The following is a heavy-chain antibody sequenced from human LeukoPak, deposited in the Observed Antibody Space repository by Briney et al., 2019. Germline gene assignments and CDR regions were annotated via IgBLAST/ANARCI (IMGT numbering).Heavy chain of an antibody. CDR1: GFTFSSYA. CDR2: ISYDGSNK. CDR3: ARDLGQLVLSPFYY. D-gene: IGHD6-13*01. Sequence: GGSLRLSCAASGFTFSSYAMHWVRQAPGKGLEWVAVISYDGSNKYYADSVKGRFTISRDNSKNTLYLQTNSLRAEDTAVYYCARDLGQLVLSPFYYWGQGTLVTVSS. V-gene: IGHV3-30*04. J-gene: IGHJ4*02.